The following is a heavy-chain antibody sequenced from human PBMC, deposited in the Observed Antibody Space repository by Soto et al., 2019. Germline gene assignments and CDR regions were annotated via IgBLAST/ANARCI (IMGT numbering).Heavy chain of an antibody. CDR2: MNPNSGNT. CDR1: GYTFTSYY. J-gene: IGHJ6*02. Sequence: ASVKVSCKASGYTFTSYYMHWVRQATGQGLEWMGWMNPNSGNTGYAQKFQGRVTMTRNTSISTAYMELSSLRSEDTAVYYCARERTGTTSMDVWGQGTTVTVSS. D-gene: IGHD1-1*01. CDR3: ARERTGTTSMDV. V-gene: IGHV1-8*02.